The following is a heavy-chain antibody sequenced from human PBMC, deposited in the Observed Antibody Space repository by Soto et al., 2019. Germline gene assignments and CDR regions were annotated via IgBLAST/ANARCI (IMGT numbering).Heavy chain of an antibody. D-gene: IGHD5-18*01. CDR3: ARVRDTAMGYYYYGMGV. J-gene: IGHJ6*02. CDR2: IIPIFGTA. V-gene: IGHV1-69*13. CDR1: GGTFSSYA. Sequence: SVKVSCKASGGTFSSYAISWVRQAPGQGLEWMGGIIPIFGTANYAQKFQGRVTITADESTSTAYMELSSLRSEDTAVYYCARVRDTAMGYYYYGMGVWGQGTTVTVSS.